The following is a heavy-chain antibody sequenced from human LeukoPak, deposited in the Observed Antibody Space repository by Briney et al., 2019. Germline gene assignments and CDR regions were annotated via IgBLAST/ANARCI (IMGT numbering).Heavy chain of an antibody. V-gene: IGHV3-11*04. CDR1: GFTFSDYY. CDR2: ISSSGSTI. Sequence: GGSLRLSCAASGFTFSDYYMSWIRQAPGKGLEWVSYISSSGSTICYADSVKGRFTISRDNAKNSLYLQMNSLRAEDTAVYYCARVKYYDFWSGIPNILLDYWGQGTLVTVSS. D-gene: IGHD3-3*01. J-gene: IGHJ4*02. CDR3: ARVKYYDFWSGIPNILLDY.